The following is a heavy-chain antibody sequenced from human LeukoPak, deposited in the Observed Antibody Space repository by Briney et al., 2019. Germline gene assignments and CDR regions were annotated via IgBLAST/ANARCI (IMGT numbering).Heavy chain of an antibody. CDR1: GFTFSNNA. J-gene: IGHJ3*02. V-gene: IGHV3-30*03. CDR2: IKNDGSNT. D-gene: IGHD6-13*01. Sequence: GGSLRLSCAASGFTFSNNAMHWVRQAPGKGPEWVAGIKNDGSNTYYADSVKGRFTISRDNAKNTLYLQMNSLRAEDTADYYCARSSSWRPNDACDIWGQQAMVTVSS. CDR3: ARSSSWRPNDACDI.